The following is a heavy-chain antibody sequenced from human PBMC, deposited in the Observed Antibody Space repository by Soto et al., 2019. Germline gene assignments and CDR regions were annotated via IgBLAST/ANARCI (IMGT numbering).Heavy chain of an antibody. CDR3: SASPTCWQNNFYRALDV. Sequence: TPAEIGCETSGVSFDSSAIQWALQSREQRLEWIGWIVVGSDNTNYAQKFQERVTITRDLSTNTIYMDLSGLRSEDTAVYYCSASPTCWQNNFYRALDVSGQGTMVSVPS. V-gene: IGHV1-58*02. D-gene: IGHD1-1*01. CDR1: GVSFDSSA. J-gene: IGHJ6*02. CDR2: IVVGSDNT.